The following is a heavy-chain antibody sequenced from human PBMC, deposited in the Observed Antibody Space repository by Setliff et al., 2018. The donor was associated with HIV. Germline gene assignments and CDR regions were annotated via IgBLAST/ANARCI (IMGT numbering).Heavy chain of an antibody. Sequence: GGSLRLSCIVSGFNFADYGMSWVRQVPGKGLEWVAGISWSGITTTYADSVKGRFTIFRDNAKNSLYTQMNTLGAEDTAFYYCAREYSEAAPHFDSWGQGTLVAVSS. D-gene: IGHD6-6*01. CDR3: AREYSEAAPHFDS. J-gene: IGHJ5*01. CDR2: ISWSGITT. V-gene: IGHV3-20*04. CDR1: GFNFADYG.